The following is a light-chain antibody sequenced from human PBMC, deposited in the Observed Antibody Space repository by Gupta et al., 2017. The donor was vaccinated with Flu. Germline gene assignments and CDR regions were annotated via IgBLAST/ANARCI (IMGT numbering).Light chain of an antibody. Sequence: KVTISCSGSSSNIGNNYVSWYQQHPGTAPKLLIYDDNKRPSGIPDRYSGSKSGTSATLGITELQTGDEADYYCGTWDSSLSVYVFGTGTKVTVL. J-gene: IGLJ1*01. V-gene: IGLV1-51*01. CDR3: GTWDSSLSVYV. CDR2: DDN. CDR1: SSNIGNNY.